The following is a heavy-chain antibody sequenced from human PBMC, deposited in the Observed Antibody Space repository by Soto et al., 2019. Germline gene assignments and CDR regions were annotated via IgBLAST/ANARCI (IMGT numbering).Heavy chain of an antibody. D-gene: IGHD5-12*01. CDR3: ASTRRDGYNTYYYYYGMDV. Sequence: EVQLVESGGGLVKPGGSLRLSCAASGFTFSNYNMNWVRQAPGKGLEWVSSISSSSSYIYYADSVKGRFTISRDNAKNSRYLQMTSLRAEDTVVYYCASTRRDGYNTYYYYYGMDVW. J-gene: IGHJ6*01. CDR1: GFTFSNYN. CDR2: ISSSSSYI. V-gene: IGHV3-21*01.